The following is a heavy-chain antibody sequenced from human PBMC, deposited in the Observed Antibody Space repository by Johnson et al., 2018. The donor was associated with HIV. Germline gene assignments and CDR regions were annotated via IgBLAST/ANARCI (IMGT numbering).Heavy chain of an antibody. J-gene: IGHJ3*02. CDR1: GFRFDDYG. Sequence: VQLVESGGGVVRPGGSLRLSCTVAGFRFDDYGMSWVRQAPGKGLEWISTINWNGGRTGYVDSLKGRFTISRDNSKNTLYLQINSLRAEDTAVYYCAKDGGARGSSWYEGVFDIWGQGTMVTVSS. CDR2: INWNGGRT. V-gene: IGHV3-20*04. D-gene: IGHD6-13*01. CDR3: AKDGGARGSSWYEGVFDI.